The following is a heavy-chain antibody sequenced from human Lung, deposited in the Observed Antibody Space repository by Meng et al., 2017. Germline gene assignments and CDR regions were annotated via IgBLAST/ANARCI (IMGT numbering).Heavy chain of an antibody. V-gene: IGHV3-23*04. CDR3: AKEIRPNDS. CDR1: GFSFSTAA. Sequence: EGQRAEAGGGEVPEGASRRLSWAVSGFSFSTAAMGCVCQAAGKGLECVSSINIGGETRWVTDSVKGRFTISRDNSNITSYETTDILRAEDTAVYFCAKEIRPNDSWGQGTLVTVSS. J-gene: IGHJ4*02. CDR2: INIGGETR.